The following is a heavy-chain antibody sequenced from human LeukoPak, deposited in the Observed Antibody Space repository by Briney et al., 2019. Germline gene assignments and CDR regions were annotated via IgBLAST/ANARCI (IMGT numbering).Heavy chain of an antibody. V-gene: IGHV4-34*01. CDR1: GGSFSGYY. J-gene: IGHJ4*02. CDR3: ARVSVDTAKDY. CDR2: INHSGST. D-gene: IGHD5-18*01. Sequence: SETPSITCAVYGGSFSGYYWSWIRQPPGKGLEWIGEINHSGSTNYNPSLKSRVTISVDTSKNQFSLKLSSVTAADTAVYYCARVSVDTAKDYWGQGTLDPVSS.